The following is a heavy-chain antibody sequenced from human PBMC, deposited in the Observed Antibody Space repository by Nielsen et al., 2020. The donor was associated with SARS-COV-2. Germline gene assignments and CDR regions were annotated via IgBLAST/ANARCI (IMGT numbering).Heavy chain of an antibody. V-gene: IGHV3-23*01. CDR1: GFTFSSYA. CDR3: AKDLSQVPRWDMAH. Sequence: GESLKISCAASGFTFSSYAMSWVRQAPGKGLEWVSAISGSGGSTYYADSVKDRFTISRDNSKNTLYLQMNSLRAEDTAVYYCAKDLSQVPRWDMAHWGQGTLVTVSS. D-gene: IGHD1-26*01. CDR2: ISGSGGST. J-gene: IGHJ4*02.